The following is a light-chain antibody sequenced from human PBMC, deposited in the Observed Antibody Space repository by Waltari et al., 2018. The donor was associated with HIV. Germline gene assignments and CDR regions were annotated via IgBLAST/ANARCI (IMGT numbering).Light chain of an antibody. V-gene: IGLV2-8*01. CDR3: SSFAGTNSHVV. CDR1: SNDDGAYNF. Sequence: QSALTQPPSASGAPEQSVTISCTGTSNDDGAYNFVSWYQQRPGQAPKLIIFEVNKRPSGVPDRFSGSKSVNTASLTVSGLQAEDEADYYCSSFAGTNSHVVFGGGTKLTVL. CDR2: EVN. J-gene: IGLJ2*01.